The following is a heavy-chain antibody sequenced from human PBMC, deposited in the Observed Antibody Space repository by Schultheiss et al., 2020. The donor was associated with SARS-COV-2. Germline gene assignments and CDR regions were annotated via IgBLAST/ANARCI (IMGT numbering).Heavy chain of an antibody. Sequence: GGSLRLSCAASGFTFSDYYMSWIRQAPGKGLEWVANIKQDGSEKYYVDSVKGRFTISRDNSKNTLYLQMNSLKTEDTAVYYCTTRNDILTGYYKGIDYWGQGTLVTVSS. CDR2: IKQDGSEK. CDR1: GFTFSDYY. J-gene: IGHJ4*02. V-gene: IGHV3-7*03. CDR3: TTRNDILTGYYKGIDY. D-gene: IGHD3-9*01.